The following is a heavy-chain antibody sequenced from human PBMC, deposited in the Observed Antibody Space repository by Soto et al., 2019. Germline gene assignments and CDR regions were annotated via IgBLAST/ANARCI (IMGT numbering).Heavy chain of an antibody. J-gene: IGHJ4*02. Sequence: EVQLLESGGDLVQPRGSLRLSCAASRFTFSNYAMSWVRQAPGKGLEWVSAISGSGDGTYSAYSVRGRFTISRDNSKNTLFLHMSSLRAEDTAVYFCAKDRGSSWSHGTLDFWGQGALVTVSS. V-gene: IGHV3-23*01. CDR1: RFTFSNYA. D-gene: IGHD6-13*01. CDR2: ISGSGDGT. CDR3: AKDRGSSWSHGTLDF.